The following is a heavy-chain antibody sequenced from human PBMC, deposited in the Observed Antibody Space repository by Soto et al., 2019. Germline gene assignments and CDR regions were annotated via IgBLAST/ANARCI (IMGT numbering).Heavy chain of an antibody. CDR3: AREGLAAAVPFDY. Sequence: GGSLRLSCAASGFTFSSYGMHWVRQAPGKGLEWVAVISYDESNKYYADSVKGRFTISRDNSKNTLYLQMNSLRAEDTAVYYCAREGLAAAVPFDYWGQGTLVTVSS. D-gene: IGHD6-13*01. CDR2: ISYDESNK. CDR1: GFTFSSYG. J-gene: IGHJ4*02. V-gene: IGHV3-30*03.